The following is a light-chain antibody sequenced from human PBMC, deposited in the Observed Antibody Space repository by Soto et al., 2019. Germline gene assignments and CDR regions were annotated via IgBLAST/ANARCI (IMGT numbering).Light chain of an antibody. CDR2: GAS. CDR1: QRVSSN. CDR3: QQYNNWPPYT. V-gene: IGKV3-15*01. J-gene: IGKJ2*01. Sequence: EIVMTQSPATLSVSPGERATLSCRASQRVSSNLAWYQQKPGQAPRLLIYGASTRATGIPARFSGSGSETEFTLTISSLQSEYFAVYYCQQYNNWPPYTFGQGTKLEIK.